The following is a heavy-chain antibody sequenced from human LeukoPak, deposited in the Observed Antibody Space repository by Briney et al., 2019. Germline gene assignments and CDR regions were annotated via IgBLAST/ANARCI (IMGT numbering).Heavy chain of an antibody. V-gene: IGHV3-23*01. Sequence: GGSLRLSCAASGFTFSSYAMSSVRQAPGKGLEWVSAISGSGGSTYYADSVKGRFAISRDNSKNTLYLQMSSLRAEDTAVYYCAKSLSGIAAAPYYYYGMDVWGQGTTVTVSS. CDR1: GFTFSSYA. CDR3: AKSLSGIAAAPYYYYGMDV. J-gene: IGHJ6*02. D-gene: IGHD6-13*01. CDR2: ISGSGGST.